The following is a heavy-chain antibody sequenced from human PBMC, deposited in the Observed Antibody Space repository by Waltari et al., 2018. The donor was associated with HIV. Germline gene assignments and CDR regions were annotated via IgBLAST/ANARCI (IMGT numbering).Heavy chain of an antibody. V-gene: IGHV1-2*02. CDR1: GYTFTGYY. Sequence: QVQLVQSGAEVKKPGASVKVYCKASGYTFTGYYMHWVRQAPGHGLEWMGWINPNSGGTNYAQKFQGRVTMTRDTSISTAYMELSRLRSDDTAVYYCARDRCSGGSCYPPGAFDIWGQGTMVTVSS. J-gene: IGHJ3*02. D-gene: IGHD2-15*01. CDR2: INPNSGGT. CDR3: ARDRCSGGSCYPPGAFDI.